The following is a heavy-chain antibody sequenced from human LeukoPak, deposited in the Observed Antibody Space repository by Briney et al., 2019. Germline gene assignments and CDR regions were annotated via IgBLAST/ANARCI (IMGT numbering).Heavy chain of an antibody. CDR1: GFAFSAYA. CDR2: ISGSISGSGGST. D-gene: IGHD6-19*01. Sequence: GGSLRLSCAASGFAFSAYAMCWVRQAPGKGLEWVSAISGSISGSGGSTYYADSVKGRFTISRDNSKNTLFLQLNSLRAEDTAVYYCAKEGIAVASFDYWGQGTLVTVSS. J-gene: IGHJ4*02. V-gene: IGHV3-23*01. CDR3: AKEGIAVASFDY.